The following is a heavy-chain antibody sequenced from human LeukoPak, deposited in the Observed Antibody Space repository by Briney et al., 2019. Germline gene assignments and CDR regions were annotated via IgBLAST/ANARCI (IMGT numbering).Heavy chain of an antibody. Sequence: TSETLSLTCTVSGGSISSYYWSWIRQPPGKGLEWIGNIYDRGSTKYNPSLKSRVTISVDTSKNQFSLRLSSVTAADTAVYYCARGRTFDNWGQGTLVTVSS. CDR3: ARGRTFDN. J-gene: IGHJ4*02. CDR2: IYDRGST. CDR1: GGSISSYY. V-gene: IGHV4-59*01.